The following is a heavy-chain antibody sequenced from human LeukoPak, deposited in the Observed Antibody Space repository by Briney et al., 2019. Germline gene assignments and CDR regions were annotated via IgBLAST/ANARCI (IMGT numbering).Heavy chain of an antibody. V-gene: IGHV3-30-3*01. CDR1: GFTFSSYA. CDR2: ISYDGSNK. CDR3: ATIYYDDY. Sequence: GGSLRPSCAASGFTFSSYAMHWVRQAPGKGLEWVAVISYDGSNKYYADSVKGRFTISRDNSKNTLYLQMNSLRAEDTAVYYCATIYYDDYWGQGTLVTVSS. D-gene: IGHD3-22*01. J-gene: IGHJ4*02.